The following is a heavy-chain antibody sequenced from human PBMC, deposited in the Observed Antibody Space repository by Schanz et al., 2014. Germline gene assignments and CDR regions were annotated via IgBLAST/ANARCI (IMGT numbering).Heavy chain of an antibody. CDR2: IWYDGSNK. Sequence: QVQLVESGGGVVQPGRSLRLSCAASGFTFSKYGMHWVRQAPGKGLELVAVIWYDGSNKDYADSVKGRFTISRDNFKNMLYLQMNSLRDEDTAVYYCAATTILADWGQGTLVAVSS. D-gene: IGHD3-3*01. V-gene: IGHV3-33*01. J-gene: IGHJ4*02. CDR1: GFTFSKYG. CDR3: AATTILAD.